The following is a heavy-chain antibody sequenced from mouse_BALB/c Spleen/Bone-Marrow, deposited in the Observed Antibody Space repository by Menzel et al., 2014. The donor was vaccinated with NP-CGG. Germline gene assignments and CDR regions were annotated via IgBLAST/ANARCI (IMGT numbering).Heavy chain of an antibody. Sequence: VQLQQSGPGLVKPSQSLSLTCSVTGYSITSGYYWNWIRQFPGNKLEWMGYISYDGSNNYNPSLKNRISITRDTSKNQFSLKLNSVTTEDTATYYCAQATATWFAYWGQGTLVTVSA. V-gene: IGHV3-6*02. D-gene: IGHD1-2*01. J-gene: IGHJ3*01. CDR3: AQATATWFAY. CDR2: ISYDGSN. CDR1: GYSITSGYY.